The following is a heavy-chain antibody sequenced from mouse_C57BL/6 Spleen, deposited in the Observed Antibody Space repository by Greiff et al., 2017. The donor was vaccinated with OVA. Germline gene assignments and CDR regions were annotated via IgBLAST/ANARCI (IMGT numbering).Heavy chain of an antibody. J-gene: IGHJ2*01. CDR3: ARSPYFDY. Sequence: VQLQQSGPELVKPGASVKISCKASGYAFSSSWMNWVKQRPGKGLEWIGQIYPGDGDTNYNGKFKGKATLTADKSSSTAYMQLSSLTSEDSAVYFCARSPYFDYWGQGTTLTVSS. CDR2: IYPGDGDT. CDR1: GYAFSSSW. V-gene: IGHV1-82*01.